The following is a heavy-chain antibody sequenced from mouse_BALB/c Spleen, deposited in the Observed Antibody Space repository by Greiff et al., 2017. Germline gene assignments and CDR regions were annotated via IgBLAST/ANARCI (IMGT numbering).Heavy chain of an antibody. CDR1: GYTFSSYW. D-gene: IGHD2-3*01. Sequence: QVQLQQSGAELMKPGASVKISCKATGYTFSSYWIEWVKQRPGHGLEWIGEILPGSGSTNYNEKFKGKATLTADTSSSTAYMQLSSLTSEDSAVYFCARSGGYYPYYFDYWGQGTTLTVSS. J-gene: IGHJ2*01. CDR2: ILPGSGST. V-gene: IGHV1-9*01. CDR3: ARSGGYYPYYFDY.